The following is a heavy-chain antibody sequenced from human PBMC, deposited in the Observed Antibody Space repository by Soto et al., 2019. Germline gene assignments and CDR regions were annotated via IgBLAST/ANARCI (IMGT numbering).Heavy chain of an antibody. CDR1: GYTFTSYG. V-gene: IGHV1-18*01. J-gene: IGHJ6*02. CDR3: ARDEGTYYVFLNGPRPSMYV. D-gene: IGHD3-3*01. Sequence: ASVKVSCKASGYTFTSYGISWVRQAPGQGLEWMGWISAYNGNTNYAQKLQGRVTMTTDTSTSTAYMELRSLRSDDTAVYYCARDEGTYYVFLNGPRPSMYVWGQGATLTIS. CDR2: ISAYNGNT.